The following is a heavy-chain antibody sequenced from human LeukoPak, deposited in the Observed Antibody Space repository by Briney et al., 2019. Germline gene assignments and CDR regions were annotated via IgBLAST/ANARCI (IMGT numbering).Heavy chain of an antibody. Sequence: GGSLRLSCAASGFTFSNSAMSWVRQAPGKGLEWVSTLSGSGITTYYADSVKGRFTISRDNSKNTLYLQMNTLRAEDSALYYCAKGIYSSGWSYFDYWGPGTMV. CDR1: GFTFSNSA. CDR3: AKGIYSSGWSYFDY. V-gene: IGHV3-23*01. J-gene: IGHJ4*01. CDR2: LSGSGITT. D-gene: IGHD6-19*01.